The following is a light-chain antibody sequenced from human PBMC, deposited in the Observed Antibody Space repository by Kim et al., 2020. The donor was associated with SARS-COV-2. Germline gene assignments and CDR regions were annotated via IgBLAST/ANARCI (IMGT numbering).Light chain of an antibody. CDR3: QAWDRSTGV. J-gene: IGLJ1*01. Sequence: SYELTQPPSVSVSPGQTASITCSGDKLGDKYACWYQQKPGQSPVLVIYEDNKRPSGIPERFSGSNSGNTATLTISGTQAMDEGDYYCQAWDRSTGVFGTG. V-gene: IGLV3-1*01. CDR2: EDN. CDR1: KLGDKY.